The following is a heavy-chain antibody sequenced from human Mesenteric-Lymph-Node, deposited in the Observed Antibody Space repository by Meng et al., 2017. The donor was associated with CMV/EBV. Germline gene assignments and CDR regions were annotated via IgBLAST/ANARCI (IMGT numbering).Heavy chain of an antibody. Sequence: GGSLRLSCAASGFTFDDYGMSWVRQAPGKGLEWVSGTSWNSGSIGYADSVKGRFTISRDNAKNSLYLQMNSLRVEDTAVYYCARGGSTFDYWGQGTLVTVSS. J-gene: IGHJ4*02. CDR1: GFTFDDYG. CDR3: ARGGSTFDY. CDR2: TSWNSGSI. D-gene: IGHD2-2*01. V-gene: IGHV3-20*04.